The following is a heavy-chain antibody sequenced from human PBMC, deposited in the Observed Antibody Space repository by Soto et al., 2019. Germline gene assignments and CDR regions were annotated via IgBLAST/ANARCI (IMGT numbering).Heavy chain of an antibody. J-gene: IGHJ4*02. Sequence: PGGSLRLSCAASGFTFSSYSMNWVRQAPGKGLEWVSYISSSSSTIYYADSVKGRFTISRDNAKNSLYLQMNSLRDEDTAVYYCARGLYYYDSSGYYSAQWYFDYWGQGTLVTVSS. CDR3: ARGLYYYDSSGYYSAQWYFDY. CDR2: ISSSSSTI. V-gene: IGHV3-48*02. CDR1: GFTFSSYS. D-gene: IGHD3-22*01.